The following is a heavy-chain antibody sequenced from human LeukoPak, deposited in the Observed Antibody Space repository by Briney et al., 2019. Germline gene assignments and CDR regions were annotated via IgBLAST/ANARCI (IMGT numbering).Heavy chain of an antibody. CDR2: IYYSGST. J-gene: IGHJ6*02. V-gene: IGHV4-59*12. Sequence: NPSETLSLTCAVSGGSISSYYWSWIRQPPGKGLEWIGYIYYSGSTYYNPSLKSRVTISVDTSKNQLSLKLSSVTAADTAVYYCARTGAYDFWSGYYRDYYGMDVWGQGTTVTVSS. D-gene: IGHD3-3*01. CDR1: GGSISSYY. CDR3: ARTGAYDFWSGYYRDYYGMDV.